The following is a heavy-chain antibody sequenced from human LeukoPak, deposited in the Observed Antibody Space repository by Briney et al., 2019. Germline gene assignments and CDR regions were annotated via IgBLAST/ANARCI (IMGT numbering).Heavy chain of an antibody. V-gene: IGHV4-30-2*01. Sequence: SETLSLTCTVSGGSISSGTHYWNWIRQPPGKGLEWIGYIYHSGSTYYNPSLKRRVTISVDRSKNQFSLKLSSVTAADTAVYYCARGEIGHYFDSWGQGTLVTVSS. CDR1: GGSISSGTHY. J-gene: IGHJ4*02. D-gene: IGHD1-26*01. CDR2: IYHSGST. CDR3: ARGEIGHYFDS.